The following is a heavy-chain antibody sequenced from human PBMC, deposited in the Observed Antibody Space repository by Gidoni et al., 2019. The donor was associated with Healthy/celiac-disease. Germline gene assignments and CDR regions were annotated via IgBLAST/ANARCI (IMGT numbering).Heavy chain of an antibody. CDR3: ARGREDVRAYYYYYGMDV. CDR2: ITPIFGTA. V-gene: IGHV1-69*01. J-gene: IGHJ6*02. Sequence: QVQLVQSGAEVKKPGSSVKVSCKASVVPFSIYAISWVRQAPRQGLEWMGGITPIFGTANYAQKFQGRVTITADESTSTAYMELSSRRSEDTAVYYCARGREDVRAYYYYYGMDVWGQGTTVTVSS. CDR1: VVPFSIYA.